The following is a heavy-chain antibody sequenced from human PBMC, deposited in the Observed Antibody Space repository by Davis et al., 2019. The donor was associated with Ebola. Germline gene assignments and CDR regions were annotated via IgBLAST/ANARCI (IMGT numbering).Heavy chain of an antibody. D-gene: IGHD6-19*01. J-gene: IGHJ4*02. CDR1: AYTFNNHE. CDR2: IPVNNGNT. Sequence: SVKVSCKASAYTFNNHEITWARHAPGQRLDWLRWIPVNNGNTNYAQSLQVRVTMTEDTSTSTADLELGSLTIDDTAVYYCGRFHAIGWPDSWGQGTLVTVSS. V-gene: IGHV1-18*01. CDR3: GRFHAIGWPDS.